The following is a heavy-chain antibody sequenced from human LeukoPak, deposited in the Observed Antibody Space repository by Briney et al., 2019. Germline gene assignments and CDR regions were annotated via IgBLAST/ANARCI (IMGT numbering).Heavy chain of an antibody. CDR3: ARHAVPYYFDY. D-gene: IGHD4-17*01. J-gene: IGHJ4*02. CDR1: GGTFSSYA. Sequence: SVKVSCKASGGTFSSYAISRVRQAPGQGLEWMGRIIPILGIANYAQKFQGRVTITADKSTSTAYMELSSLRSEDTAVYYCARHAVPYYFDYWGQGTLVTVSS. CDR2: IIPILGIA. V-gene: IGHV1-69*04.